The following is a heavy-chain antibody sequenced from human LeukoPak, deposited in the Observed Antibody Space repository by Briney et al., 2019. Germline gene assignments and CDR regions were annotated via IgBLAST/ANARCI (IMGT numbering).Heavy chain of an antibody. J-gene: IGHJ4*02. Sequence: SETLSLTCAVYGGSFSGYYWSWIRQPPGKGLEWIGEINHNGSTNYNPSLKSRVTISVDTSKNQFSLKLSSVTAADTAVYYCAGVFFGSGNYIHYWGQGTLVTVSS. CDR1: GGSFSGYY. D-gene: IGHD3-10*01. V-gene: IGHV4-34*01. CDR3: AGVFFGSGNYIHY. CDR2: INHNGST.